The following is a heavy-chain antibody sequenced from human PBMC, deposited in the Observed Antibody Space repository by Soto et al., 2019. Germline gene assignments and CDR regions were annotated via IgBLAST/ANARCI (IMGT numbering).Heavy chain of an antibody. V-gene: IGHV3-23*01. D-gene: IGHD1-20*01. Sequence: GGSLRLSCVASGLTFNSHVMTWVRQAPGKGLEWVSAVSPGGHNTEYADSVRGRFAISRDNSKNTLFLQMNSLTAEDTAFYYCATRPPSATRPYIAYWGRGTLVTVSS. CDR3: ATRPPSATRPYIAY. CDR2: VSPGGHNT. J-gene: IGHJ4*02. CDR1: GLTFNSHV.